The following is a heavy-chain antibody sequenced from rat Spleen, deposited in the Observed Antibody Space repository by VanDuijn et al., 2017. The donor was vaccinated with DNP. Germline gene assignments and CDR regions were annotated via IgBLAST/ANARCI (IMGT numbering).Heavy chain of an antibody. CDR2: ISYDGSDT. V-gene: IGHV5-31*01. J-gene: IGHJ2*01. CDR3: AGRPPPTRGPFDY. D-gene: IGHD1-4*01. Sequence: EVQLVESGGGPVQPGRSLKLSCVASGFIFSNYWMTWIRQAPGKGLEWVATISYDGSDTYYRDSVKGRFTISRDNAKSTLYLQMDSLRSEDTATYYCAGRPPPTRGPFDYWGQGVTVTVSS. CDR1: GFIFSNYW.